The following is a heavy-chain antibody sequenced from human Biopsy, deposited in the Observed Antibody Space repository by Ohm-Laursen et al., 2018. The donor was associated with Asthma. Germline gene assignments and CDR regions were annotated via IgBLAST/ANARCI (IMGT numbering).Heavy chain of an antibody. CDR2: ISPIFGSP. Sequence: AASVKVSCKASGGMFGNYAISWVRQAPGLGLEWMGGISPIFGSPNYAQKFQGRVTITADESTSTAYMEVTSLRSEDTTIYYCARCQVGYSSGWSLLLKKIYYSGMDVWGQGTAVTVSS. J-gene: IGHJ6*02. CDR1: GGMFGNYA. CDR3: ARCQVGYSSGWSLLLKKIYYSGMDV. D-gene: IGHD6-19*01. V-gene: IGHV1-69*13.